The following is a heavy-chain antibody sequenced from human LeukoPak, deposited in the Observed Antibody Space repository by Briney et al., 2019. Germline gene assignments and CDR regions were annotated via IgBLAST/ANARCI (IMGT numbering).Heavy chain of an antibody. J-gene: IGHJ4*02. CDR1: GFTFDDYA. Sequence: GRSLRLSCAASGFTFDDYAMHWVRHAPGKGLEWVSGISWNSGSIGYADSVKGRFTISRDNAKNSLYLQMNSLRAEDTALYYCAKDISLSIAAAGFDYWGQGTLVTVSS. D-gene: IGHD6-13*01. V-gene: IGHV3-9*01. CDR2: ISWNSGSI. CDR3: AKDISLSIAAAGFDY.